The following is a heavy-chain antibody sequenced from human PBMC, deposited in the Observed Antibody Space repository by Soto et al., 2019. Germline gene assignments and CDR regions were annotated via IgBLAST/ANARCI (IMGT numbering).Heavy chain of an antibody. Sequence: GGSLRLSCVASGFSFSNYNMNWVRQAPGKGLEWVSYITDSSDTVHYADSVRGRFTISRDNAESSLYLQMNILRDEDTAVYFCARDFGHGYYLDYWGRGTLVTVSS. J-gene: IGHJ4*02. CDR3: ARDFGHGYYLDY. V-gene: IGHV3-48*02. CDR2: ITDSSDTV. CDR1: GFSFSNYN. D-gene: IGHD3-3*01.